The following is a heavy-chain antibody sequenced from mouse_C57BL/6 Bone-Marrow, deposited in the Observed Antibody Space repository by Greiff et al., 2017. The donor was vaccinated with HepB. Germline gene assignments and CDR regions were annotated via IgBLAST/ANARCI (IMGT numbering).Heavy chain of an antibody. V-gene: IGHV14-4*01. J-gene: IGHJ3*01. Sequence: VHVKQSGAELVRPGASVKLSCTASGFNIKDDYMHWVKQRPEQGLEWIGWIDPENGDTEYASKFQGKATITADTSSNTAYLQLSSLTSEDTAVYYCTTLWLRRGLAYWGQGTLVTVSA. CDR3: TTLWLRRGLAY. D-gene: IGHD2-2*01. CDR1: GFNIKDDY. CDR2: IDPENGDT.